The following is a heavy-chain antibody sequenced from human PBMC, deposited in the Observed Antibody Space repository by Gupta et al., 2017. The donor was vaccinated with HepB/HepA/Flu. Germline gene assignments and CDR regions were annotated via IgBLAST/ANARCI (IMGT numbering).Heavy chain of an antibody. CDR1: GFTFANYA. V-gene: IGHV3-23*01. CDR2: TSGSGEST. Sequence: EVQLLESGGGLAQPGGSLRLSCAASGFTFANYAMTLVRQAPGKGLEWISTTSGSGESTYYADSVKGRFTFSRDNSKNMVYLQMSSLRGEDTAVYYCAKGAAPLDYWGQGALVTVSS. CDR3: AKGAAPLDY. D-gene: IGHD6-6*01. J-gene: IGHJ1*01.